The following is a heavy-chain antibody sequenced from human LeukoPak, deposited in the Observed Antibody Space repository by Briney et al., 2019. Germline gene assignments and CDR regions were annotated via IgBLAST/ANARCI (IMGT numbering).Heavy chain of an antibody. CDR2: ISSEGKDR. J-gene: IGHJ6*03. V-gene: IGHV3-30*10. Sequence: GGSLRLSCAASGFTFSNSATHWVRQAPGKGLEWVALISSEGKDRYYIESVKGRFIISRDNSKNAVDLQMNSLRPEDTAVYYCARQASALKYYFNYMDVWGKGTTVTVSS. CDR3: ARQASALKYYFNYMDV. CDR1: GFTFSNSA. D-gene: IGHD6-19*01.